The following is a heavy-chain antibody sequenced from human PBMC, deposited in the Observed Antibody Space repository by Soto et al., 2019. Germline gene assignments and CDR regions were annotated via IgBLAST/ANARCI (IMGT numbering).Heavy chain of an antibody. V-gene: IGHV3-23*01. Sequence: GGSLRLSCAASGFTFSNFAMSWVRQAPGKGLKWVSIISDSGGSTYYADSVKGRFTISRDNSKNTLYLQMNSLRAEDTAVYYCATYYDILTGYYTGLDAFDIWGQGTMVTVSS. D-gene: IGHD3-9*01. CDR1: GFTFSNFA. J-gene: IGHJ3*02. CDR2: ISDSGGST. CDR3: ATYYDILTGYYTGLDAFDI.